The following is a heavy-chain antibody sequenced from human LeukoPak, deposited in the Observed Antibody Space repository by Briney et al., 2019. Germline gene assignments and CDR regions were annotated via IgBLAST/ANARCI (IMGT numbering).Heavy chain of an antibody. V-gene: IGHV3-74*01. CDR3: ARESAYSGQLPGPGSVDY. Sequence: GGSLRLSCAASGFTFSSYWMHWVRQAPGKGLVWVSRINSDGSSTSYADSVKGRFTISRDNAKNTLYLQMNSLRAEDTAVYYCARESAYSGQLPGPGSVDYWGQGTLVTASS. D-gene: IGHD5-12*01. CDR1: GFTFSSYW. J-gene: IGHJ4*02. CDR2: INSDGSST.